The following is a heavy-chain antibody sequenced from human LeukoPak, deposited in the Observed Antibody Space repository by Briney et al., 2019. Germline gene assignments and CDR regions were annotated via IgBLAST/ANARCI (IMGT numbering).Heavy chain of an antibody. CDR3: ASGNMATITGIDY. V-gene: IGHV3-30-3*01. Sequence: GRSLRLSCAASGFTFSSYAMHWVRQAPGKGLEWVAVISYDGSNKYYADSVKGRFTISRDNSKNTLYLQMNSLRAEDTVVYYCASGNMATITGIDYWGQGTLVTVSS. CDR1: GFTFSSYA. CDR2: ISYDGSNK. J-gene: IGHJ4*02. D-gene: IGHD5-24*01.